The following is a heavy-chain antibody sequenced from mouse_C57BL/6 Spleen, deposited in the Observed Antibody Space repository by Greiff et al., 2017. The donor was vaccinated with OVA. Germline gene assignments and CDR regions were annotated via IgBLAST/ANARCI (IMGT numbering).Heavy chain of an antibody. CDR1: GYSITSGYY. CDR2: ISYDGSN. Sequence: EVKLVESGPGLVKPSQSLSLTCSVTGYSITSGYYWNWIRQFPGNKLEWMGYISYDGSNNYNPSLKNRISITRDTSKNQFFLKLNSVTTEDTATYYCARERGTRDYAMDYWGQGTSVTVSS. D-gene: IGHD3-1*01. J-gene: IGHJ4*01. V-gene: IGHV3-6*01. CDR3: ARERGTRDYAMDY.